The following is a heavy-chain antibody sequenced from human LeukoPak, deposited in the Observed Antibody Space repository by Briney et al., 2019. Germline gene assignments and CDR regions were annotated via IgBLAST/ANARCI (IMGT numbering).Heavy chain of an antibody. CDR2: ISWDGSTT. V-gene: IGHV3-43*01. J-gene: IGHJ1*01. CDR1: GFTFDGYT. Sequence: GGSLRLSCAASGFTFDGYTMHWVRQAPGKGLEWVSLISWDGSTTYYADSVKGRFTISRDNSKNSLYLQMNSLRTEDTALYYCAKGEYYSDSSGYYYPEYFQHWGQGTLVTVSS. D-gene: IGHD3-22*01. CDR3: AKGEYYSDSSGYYYPEYFQH.